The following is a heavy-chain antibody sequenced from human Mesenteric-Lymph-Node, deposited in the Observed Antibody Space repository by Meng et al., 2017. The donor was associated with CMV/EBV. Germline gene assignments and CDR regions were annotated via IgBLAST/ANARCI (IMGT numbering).Heavy chain of an antibody. Sequence: GESLKISCAASGFTFSTYAMSWVRQAPGKGLEWVSGISESGVGTYYADSVKGRFTISRDNAKNTLYLQMNSLRAEDTAVYYCAKGDCGTGCSLFDYWGQGTLVTVSS. J-gene: IGHJ4*02. CDR1: GFTFSTYA. V-gene: IGHV3-23*01. CDR2: ISESGVGT. CDR3: AKGDCGTGCSLFDY. D-gene: IGHD2-2*01.